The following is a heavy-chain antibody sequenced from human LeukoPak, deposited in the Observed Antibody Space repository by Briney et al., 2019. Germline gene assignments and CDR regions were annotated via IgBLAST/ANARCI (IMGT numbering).Heavy chain of an antibody. D-gene: IGHD3-22*01. Sequence: ASVKVSCKASGYTFTSYDINWVRQATGQGLEWMGWMNPNSGNTGYAQKFQGRVTITRNTSISTAYMELSSLRSEDTAVYYCARASRTGYYYDSSGHSPGDYWGQGTLVTVSS. CDR3: ARASRTGYYYDSSGHSPGDY. CDR2: MNPNSGNT. CDR1: GYTFTSYD. V-gene: IGHV1-8*03. J-gene: IGHJ4*02.